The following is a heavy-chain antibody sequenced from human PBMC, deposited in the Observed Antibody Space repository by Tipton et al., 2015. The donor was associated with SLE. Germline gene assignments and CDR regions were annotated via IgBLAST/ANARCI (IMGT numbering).Heavy chain of an antibody. J-gene: IGHJ4*02. D-gene: IGHD3-10*01. CDR1: GFTFSNYA. CDR2: ISYDGSNK. V-gene: IGHV3-30*04. Sequence: SLRLSCAASGFTFSNYAMHWVRQAPGKGLEWVAVISYDGSNKYYADSVKGRFTISRDNSKNTLYLQMNSLRAEDTAVYHCAGEALPITLDPYYFDYWGQGTLVTVSS. CDR3: AGEALPITLDPYYFDY.